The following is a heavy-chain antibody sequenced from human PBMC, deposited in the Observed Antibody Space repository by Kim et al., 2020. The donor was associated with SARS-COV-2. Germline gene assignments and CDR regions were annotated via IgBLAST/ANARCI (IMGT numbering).Heavy chain of an antibody. D-gene: IGHD3-9*01. CDR1: GASTNGYY. Sequence: SETLSLTCTVSGASTNGYYWSWIRQPPGEALELIAYIYYTGRLTNYNPSLKSRVTISIDTSKNQFSLNLNSFTAADTAFDYCARILTGAGATFDSWGQGTLVTASS. V-gene: IGHV4-59*01. CDR2: IYYTGRLT. J-gene: IGHJ4*02. CDR3: ARILTGAGATFDS.